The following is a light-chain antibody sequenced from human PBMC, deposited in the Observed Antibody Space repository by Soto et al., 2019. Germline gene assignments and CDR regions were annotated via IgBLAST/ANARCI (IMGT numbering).Light chain of an antibody. CDR2: WAS. Sequence: DIVMTQSPDSLAVSLGERATINCESSQSVLYRSDNKNYLAWYQQKPGQPPKLLIYWASTRESGVPDRFSGSGSGTDFTLTISSLQAKDVAVYYCQQYYSTPPTFGQGTKVEIK. CDR3: QQYYSTPPT. CDR1: QSVLYRSDNKNY. J-gene: IGKJ1*01. V-gene: IGKV4-1*01.